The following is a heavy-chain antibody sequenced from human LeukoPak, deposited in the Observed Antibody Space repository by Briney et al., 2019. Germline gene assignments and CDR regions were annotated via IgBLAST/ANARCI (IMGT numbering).Heavy chain of an antibody. J-gene: IGHJ6*02. CDR1: GYTFTGYY. Sequence: ASVKVSCKASGYTFTGYYMHWVRQAPGQGLEWMGWINPNSGGTNYAQKFQGWVTMTRGTSISTAYMELSRLRSDDTAVYYCARDLGNTAMAPERYYYYGMDVWGQGTTVTVSS. CDR2: INPNSGGT. CDR3: ARDLGNTAMAPERYYYYGMDV. D-gene: IGHD5-18*01. V-gene: IGHV1-2*04.